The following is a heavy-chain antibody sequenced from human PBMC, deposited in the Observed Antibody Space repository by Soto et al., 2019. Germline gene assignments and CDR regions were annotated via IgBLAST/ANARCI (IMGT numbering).Heavy chain of an antibody. CDR3: ARDPAGRTNWNYVTSQNYGMDV. J-gene: IGHJ6*02. CDR1: GGTFSSYA. V-gene: IGHV1-69*13. CDR2: IIPIFGTA. D-gene: IGHD1-7*01. Sequence: SVKLSCKASGGTFSSYAISWVRQAPGQGLEWMGGIIPIFGTANYAQKFQGRVTITADESTSTAYTELSSLRSEDTAVYYCARDPAGRTNWNYVTSQNYGMDVWGQGTTVTVSS.